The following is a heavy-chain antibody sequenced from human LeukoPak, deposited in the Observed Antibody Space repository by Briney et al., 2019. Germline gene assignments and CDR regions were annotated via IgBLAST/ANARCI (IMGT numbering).Heavy chain of an antibody. CDR1: GGSISSGDYY. CDR2: IHYSGST. D-gene: IGHD4-17*01. V-gene: IGHV4-30-4*08. CDR3: ARGTYGDYAFVDY. Sequence: PSETLSLTCTVSGGSISSGDYYWSWIRQPPGKGLEWIGYIHYSGSTYYNPSLKSRVTISVDTSKNQFSLKLSSVTAADTAVYYCARGTYGDYAFVDYWGQGTLVTVSS. J-gene: IGHJ4*02.